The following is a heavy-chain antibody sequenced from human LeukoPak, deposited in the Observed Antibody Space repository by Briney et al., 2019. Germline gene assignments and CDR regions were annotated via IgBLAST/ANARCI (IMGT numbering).Heavy chain of an antibody. Sequence: GGSLRLSCAASGFTFSSYAMTWVRQAPGKELEWVSSITDSGDSTYYADSVKGRFTISRDNAKNSLYLQMNSLRAEDTAVYYCARDAWDFWSGYYIAWFDPWGQGTLVTVSS. CDR1: GFTFSSYA. V-gene: IGHV3-23*01. CDR2: ITDSGDST. J-gene: IGHJ5*02. CDR3: ARDAWDFWSGYYIAWFDP. D-gene: IGHD3-3*01.